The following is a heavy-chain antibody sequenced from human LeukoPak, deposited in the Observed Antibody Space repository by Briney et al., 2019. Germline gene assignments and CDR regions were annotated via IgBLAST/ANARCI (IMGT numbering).Heavy chain of an antibody. D-gene: IGHD4-23*01. CDR2: IYHSGST. CDR3: ARDYGGNSIKNWFDP. CDR1: GYSISSGYY. Sequence: SETLSLTCTVSGYSISSGYYWGWILQPPGKGLEWIGSIYHSGSTYYNPSLKSRVTISVDTSKNQFSLKLSSVTAADTAVYYCARDYGGNSIKNWFDPWGQGTLVTVSS. J-gene: IGHJ5*02. V-gene: IGHV4-38-2*02.